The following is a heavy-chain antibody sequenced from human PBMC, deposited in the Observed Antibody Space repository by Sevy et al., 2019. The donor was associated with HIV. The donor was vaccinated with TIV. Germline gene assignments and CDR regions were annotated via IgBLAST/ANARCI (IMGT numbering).Heavy chain of an antibody. V-gene: IGHV3-30*18. Sequence: GGSLRLSCAASGFTFSSYGMHWVRQAPGKGLEWVAVISYDESNKFYADSVKGRFIMSRDNSKATLYLQMNSLRAEETAVYYCANDSTRGVMYYSDSWCQGTLVTVSS. CDR2: ISYDESNK. CDR1: GFTFSSYG. J-gene: IGHJ4*02. D-gene: IGHD3-10*01. CDR3: ANDSTRGVMYYSDS.